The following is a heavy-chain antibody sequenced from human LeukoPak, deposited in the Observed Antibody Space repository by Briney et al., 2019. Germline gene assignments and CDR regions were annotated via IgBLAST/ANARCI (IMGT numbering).Heavy chain of an antibody. V-gene: IGHV1-46*01. CDR3: ARVRGMGSGSYFYDAFDI. CDR1: GYTFTSYY. CDR2: INPSGGST. D-gene: IGHD3-10*01. Sequence: ASVKVSCKASGYTFTSYYMHWVRQAPGQGLEWMGIINPSGGSTSYAQKFQGRVTMTRATSTSTVYMELSSLRSEDTAVYYCARVRGMGSGSYFYDAFDIWGQGTMVTVSS. J-gene: IGHJ3*02.